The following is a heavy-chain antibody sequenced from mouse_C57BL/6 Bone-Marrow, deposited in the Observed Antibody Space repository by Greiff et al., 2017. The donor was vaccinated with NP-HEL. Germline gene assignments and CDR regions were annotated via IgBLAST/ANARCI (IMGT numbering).Heavy chain of an antibody. CDR3: TRSYGYFDV. J-gene: IGHJ1*03. CDR1: GFNFKDDY. CDR2: IDPENGDT. V-gene: IGHV14-4*01. Sequence: EVQRVESGAELVRPGASVKLSCTASGFNFKDDYMHWVKQRPEQGLEWIGWIDPENGDTEYASKFQGKATITADTSSNTAYLQLSSLTSEDTAVYYCTRSYGYFDVWGTGTTVTVSS.